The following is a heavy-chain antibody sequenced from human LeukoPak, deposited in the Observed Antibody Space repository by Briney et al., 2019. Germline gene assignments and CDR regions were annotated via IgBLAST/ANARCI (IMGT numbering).Heavy chain of an antibody. CDR2: ISGYNGNT. D-gene: IGHD3-22*01. V-gene: IGHV1-18*01. CDR3: ARGSTIRYYYDSSGYYRGAFDY. J-gene: IGHJ4*02. Sequence: SVKVSCKASGYTFTSYGISWVRQAPGQGLEWMGWISGYNGNTNYAQKLQGRVTMTTDTSTAIAYMELRSLRSDDTAVYYCARGSTIRYYYDSSGYYRGAFDYWGQGTLVTVSS. CDR1: GYTFTSYG.